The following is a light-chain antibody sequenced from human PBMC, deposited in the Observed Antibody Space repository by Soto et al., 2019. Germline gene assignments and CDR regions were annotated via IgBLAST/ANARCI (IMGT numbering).Light chain of an antibody. CDR1: ESVSSN. J-gene: IGKJ1*01. V-gene: IGKV3-15*01. CDR2: GAS. CDR3: QQYNKWRT. Sequence: EIVMTQSPATLSVSPGERATLSCRASESVSSNLAWYQQQPGQAPRLLIYGASTRATGIPARISGSGSGTEFTLTISSLQSEYGAVYYGQQYNKWRTFGQGTKVEVK.